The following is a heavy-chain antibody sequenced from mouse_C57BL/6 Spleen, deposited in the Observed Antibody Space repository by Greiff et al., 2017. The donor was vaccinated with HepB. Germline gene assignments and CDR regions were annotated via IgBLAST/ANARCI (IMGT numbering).Heavy chain of an antibody. V-gene: IGHV3-6*01. CDR2: ISYDGSN. D-gene: IGHD3-2*02. J-gene: IGHJ4*01. CDR1: GYSITSGYY. Sequence: EVQLQESGPGLVKPSQSLSLTCSVTGYSITSGYYWNWIRQFPGNKLEWMGYISYDGSNNYNPSLKNRISITRDTSKNQFFLKLNSVTTEDTATYYCARDGQLREDYWGQGTSVTVSS. CDR3: ARDGQLREDY.